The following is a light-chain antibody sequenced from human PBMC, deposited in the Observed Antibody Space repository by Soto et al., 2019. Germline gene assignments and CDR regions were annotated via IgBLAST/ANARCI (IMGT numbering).Light chain of an antibody. V-gene: IGKV1-9*01. CDR1: QDIGSS. Sequence: DIQLTQSPSFLSASVGDRVTITCRASQDIGSSLAWYHQKPGKAPNLLIYTASILESGVPSRFSGSGSGTEFTLTISSLQPEDFATYYCQQLNTYPRFGPGTKVDIK. CDR3: QQLNTYPR. CDR2: TAS. J-gene: IGKJ3*01.